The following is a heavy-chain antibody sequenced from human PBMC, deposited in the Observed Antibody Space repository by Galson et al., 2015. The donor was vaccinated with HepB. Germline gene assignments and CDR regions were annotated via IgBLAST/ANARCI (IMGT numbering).Heavy chain of an antibody. CDR2: ISGSGGGT. J-gene: IGHJ4*02. Sequence: SLRLSCAASGFTFLSHAMSWVRQTPGRGLEWVSAISGSGGGTYYADSVKGRFIISRDNSKNTLYLQINNLRADDTAVYYCAKFASGWYTNFDYWGQGTLVTVSS. CDR3: AKFASGWYTNFDY. V-gene: IGHV3-23*01. D-gene: IGHD6-19*01. CDR1: GFTFLSHA.